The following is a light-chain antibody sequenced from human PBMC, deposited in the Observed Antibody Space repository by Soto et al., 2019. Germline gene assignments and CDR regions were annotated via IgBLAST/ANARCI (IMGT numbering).Light chain of an antibody. CDR1: SSNIGNNA. Sequence: QSVLTQPPSVSEAPRQRVTISCSGSSSNIGNNAVTWYQHLPGKAPKLLIYYDRLLPSGVSDRLSGSKSGTSASLAISGLQSEDEADYYCAAWDDSLNAVVFGGGTKLTVL. CDR3: AAWDDSLNAVV. CDR2: YDR. J-gene: IGLJ2*01. V-gene: IGLV1-36*01.